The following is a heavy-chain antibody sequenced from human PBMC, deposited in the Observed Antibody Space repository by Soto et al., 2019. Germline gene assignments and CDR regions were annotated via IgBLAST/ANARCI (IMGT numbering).Heavy chain of an antibody. CDR2: IFYSGST. J-gene: IGHJ4*02. Sequence: QVQLQESGPGLVKSSETLSLTCTVSGGSISSANFYWSWIRQLPGKGLEYIGYIFYSGSTYYNPSLKTRVTIAVDTSNTRFSLKLSSVTAANTAVYFCARTAQREYCSGGSCLDYWGQGTLVTVSS. CDR1: GGSISSANFY. D-gene: IGHD2-15*01. V-gene: IGHV4-31*03. CDR3: ARTAQREYCSGGSCLDY.